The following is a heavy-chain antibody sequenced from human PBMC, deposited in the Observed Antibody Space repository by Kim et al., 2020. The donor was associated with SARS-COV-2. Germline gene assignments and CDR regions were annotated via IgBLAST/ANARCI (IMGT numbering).Heavy chain of an antibody. Sequence: ASVKVSCKTSGYGFTSNYLHWVRLAPGQGLELMGSVYPNDGTTTYAQKFQGRVTMTSDTPTRTGYMELSSLTSEDTSVYYCERDLEGFDYWGQGTLVTVSS. V-gene: IGHV1-46*01. J-gene: IGHJ4*02. CDR3: ERDLEGFDY. CDR2: VYPNDGTT. D-gene: IGHD1-1*01. CDR1: GYGFTSNY.